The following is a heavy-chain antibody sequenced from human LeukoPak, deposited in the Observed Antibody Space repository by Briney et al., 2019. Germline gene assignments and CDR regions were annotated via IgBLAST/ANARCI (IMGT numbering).Heavy chain of an antibody. CDR3: ARGEATNWFDP. V-gene: IGHV1-69*04. J-gene: IGHJ5*02. CDR1: GGTFSSYA. CDR2: IIPILGIA. Sequence: GASVKVSCKASGGTFSSYAISWVRQAPGQGLEWMGRIIPILGIANYAQKFQGRVTITTDESTSTAYMELSSLRSEDTAVYYCARGEATNWFDPWGQGTLVTVSS. D-gene: IGHD1-26*01.